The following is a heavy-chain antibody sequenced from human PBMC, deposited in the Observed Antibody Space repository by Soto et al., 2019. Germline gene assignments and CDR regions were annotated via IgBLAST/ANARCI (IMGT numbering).Heavy chain of an antibody. Sequence: SETLSLTCTVSNDSISPYYWSWIRQPPGKGLEWIGFIYYSGSTTYNPSLKSRVTISVATSKNQFSLKLTSVTAADTAIYYCASHFPPLHSGSHYFDLWGQGTLVTVSS. J-gene: IGHJ4*02. V-gene: IGHV4-59*08. CDR1: NDSISPYY. CDR3: ASHFPPLHSGSHYFDL. CDR2: IYYSGST. D-gene: IGHD3-10*01.